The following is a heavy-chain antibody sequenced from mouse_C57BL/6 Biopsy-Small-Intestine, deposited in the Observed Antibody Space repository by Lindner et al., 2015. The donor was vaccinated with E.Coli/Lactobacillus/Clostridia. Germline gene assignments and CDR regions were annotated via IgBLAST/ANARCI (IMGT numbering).Heavy chain of an antibody. CDR3: TTGVRRNYCSMDY. J-gene: IGHJ4*01. D-gene: IGHD2-14*01. CDR2: IDPENGDT. CDR1: GFNIKDDY. Sequence: VQLQESGAELVRPGASVKLSCTASGFNIKDDYMHWVKQRPEQGLEWIGWIDPENGDTEYASKFQGKATITADTSSNTAYLQLNSLTSEDTAVYYCTTGVRRNYCSMDYWGQGTSVTVSS. V-gene: IGHV14-4*01.